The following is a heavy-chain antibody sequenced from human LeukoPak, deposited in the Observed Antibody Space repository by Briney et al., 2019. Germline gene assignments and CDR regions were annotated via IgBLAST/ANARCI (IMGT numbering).Heavy chain of an antibody. D-gene: IGHD3-22*01. CDR2: IYTSGST. J-gene: IGHJ3*02. V-gene: IGHV4-4*07. CDR3: ARDFYESDDYWFDVFDI. Sequence: SETLSLTCTVSGGSISNYFWSWFRQPAGKGLEWIGRIYTSGSTNYNPSLKSRVTMSVDTSKNQFSLKLSSVTAADTAVYYCARDFYESDDYWFDVFDIWGQGTVVTISS. CDR1: GGSISNYF.